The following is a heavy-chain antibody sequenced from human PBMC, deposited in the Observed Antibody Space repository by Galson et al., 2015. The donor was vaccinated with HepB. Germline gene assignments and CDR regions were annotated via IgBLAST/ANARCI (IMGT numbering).Heavy chain of an antibody. J-gene: IGHJ4*02. Sequence: SVKVSCKASGYTFTSYGISWVRQAPGQGLEWMGWISAYNGNTNYAQKLQGRVTMTTDTSTSTAYMELRSLRSDDTAVYYCARLPCGGDCYFSFDYWGQGTLVTVSS. D-gene: IGHD2-21*02. CDR3: ARLPCGGDCYFSFDY. CDR1: GYTFTSYG. CDR2: ISAYNGNT. V-gene: IGHV1-18*04.